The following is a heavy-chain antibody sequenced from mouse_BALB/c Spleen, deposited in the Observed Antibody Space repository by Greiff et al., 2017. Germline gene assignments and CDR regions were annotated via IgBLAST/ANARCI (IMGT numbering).Heavy chain of an antibody. CDR1: GYSITSYYA. J-gene: IGHJ4*01. V-gene: IGHV3-2*02. CDR3: AGGDYDMDY. Sequence: DVKVEESGPGLVKPSQSLSLTCTVTGYSITSYYAWNLSRQSPGNKLEWLGYISYSGSTSYNPSLKSRISITRDTSKNQFFLQLNSVTTEDTATYYYAGGDYDMDYWGQGTSVTVSS. CDR2: ISYSGST.